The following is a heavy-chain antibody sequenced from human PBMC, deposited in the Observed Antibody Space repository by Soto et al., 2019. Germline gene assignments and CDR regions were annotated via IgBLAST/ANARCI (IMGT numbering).Heavy chain of an antibody. D-gene: IGHD1-1*01. V-gene: IGHV4-30-2*01. Sequence: QLQLQESGSGLVRPSQTLSLTCAVSGGSISSGGYSWNWIRQPPGKGLEWIGYIYHSGSTLYNPSLKSRGSMSVDKSKNQCSLKLSSVTAADTAVYYCARDQLEGNWFDPWGQGTLVTVSS. CDR2: IYHSGST. J-gene: IGHJ5*02. CDR3: ARDQLEGNWFDP. CDR1: GGSISSGGYS.